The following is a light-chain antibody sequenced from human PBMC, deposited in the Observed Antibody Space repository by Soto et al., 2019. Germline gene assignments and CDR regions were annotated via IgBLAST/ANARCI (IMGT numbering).Light chain of an antibody. J-gene: IGLJ1*01. CDR3: SSHTASTTRI. CDR1: SSDVGGYNH. CDR2: EVT. Sequence: QSALTQPASVSGSPGQSITISCTGTSSDVGGYNHVSWYQHHPGKAPKRIIYEVTKRPSGVSNRFSGSKSGDTASLTISGLQAEDDADYYFSSHTASTTRIFGTGTKVTVL. V-gene: IGLV2-14*01.